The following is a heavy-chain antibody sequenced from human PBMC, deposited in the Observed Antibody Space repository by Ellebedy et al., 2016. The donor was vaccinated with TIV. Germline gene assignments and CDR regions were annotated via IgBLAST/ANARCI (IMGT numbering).Heavy chain of an antibody. Sequence: GGSLRLSCAASGFTFSSYSMNWVRQAPGKGLEWVSYISSSSSTIYYADSVKGRFTISRDNAKNSLYLQMNSLRAEDTAVYYCAKTSVDKGNHYYNDMDVWGQGTTVTVSS. CDR2: ISSSSSTI. CDR1: GFTFSSYS. J-gene: IGHJ6*02. V-gene: IGHV3-48*01. CDR3: AKTSVDKGNHYYNDMDV. D-gene: IGHD5-12*01.